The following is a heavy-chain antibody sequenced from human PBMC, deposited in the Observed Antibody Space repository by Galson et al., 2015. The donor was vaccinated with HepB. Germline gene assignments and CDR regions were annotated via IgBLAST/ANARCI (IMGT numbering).Heavy chain of an antibody. CDR1: GGTFSSYA. J-gene: IGHJ6*02. Sequence: SVKVSCKASGGTFSSYAISWVRQAPGQGLEWMGGIIPIFGTANYAQKFQGRVTITADESTSTAYMELSSLRSEDTAVYYCARVGLGCSGGSCYSGFYYYGMDVWGQGTTVTVSS. V-gene: IGHV1-69*13. CDR2: IIPIFGTA. D-gene: IGHD2-15*01. CDR3: ARVGLGCSGGSCYSGFYYYGMDV.